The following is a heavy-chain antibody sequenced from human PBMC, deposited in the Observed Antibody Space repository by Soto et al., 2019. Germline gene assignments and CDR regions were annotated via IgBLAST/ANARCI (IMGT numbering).Heavy chain of an antibody. Sequence: QVQLQESGPGLVKPSQTLSLTCTVSGGSISSDDYYWSWIRQPPGKGQEWMGYIYHSGSAYYNPSLKSRGTISIHTSKNQLSLKLSSVPAADTAVYYCARTSPRGSGTWFDPWGQGTLVTVSS. CDR3: ARTSPRGSGTWFDP. CDR2: IYHSGSA. D-gene: IGHD3-10*01. V-gene: IGHV4-30-4*01. CDR1: GGSISSDDYY. J-gene: IGHJ5*02.